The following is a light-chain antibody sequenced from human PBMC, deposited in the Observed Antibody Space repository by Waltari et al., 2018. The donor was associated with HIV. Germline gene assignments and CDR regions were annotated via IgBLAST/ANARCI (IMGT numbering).Light chain of an antibody. J-gene: IGLJ1*01. CDR2: QDK. CDR1: KMGAKY. V-gene: IGLV3-1*01. CDR3: QAWDRTTGV. Sequence: SFELTQPSSLSVSPGQPANISCSGEKMGAKYVSWYQQKSGQSPVVVMFQDKRRPSGISERFSGSNSGNTATLTISGTQPIDEADYYCQAWDRTTGVFGTGTKLTVL.